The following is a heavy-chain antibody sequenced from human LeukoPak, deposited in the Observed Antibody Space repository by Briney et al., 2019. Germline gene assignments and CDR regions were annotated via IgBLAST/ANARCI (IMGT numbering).Heavy chain of an antibody. Sequence: PGGSLRLSCAASGFTFSSYAMTWVRQAPDKGLEWVSAISGSDGSTYYADSVKGRFTISRDDPKNTLYLQMNSLRTEDTGLYYCARDEFVGYNLGPSIYWGQGTLATVSS. J-gene: IGHJ4*02. CDR1: GFTFSSYA. CDR3: ARDEFVGYNLGPSIY. D-gene: IGHD5-24*01. V-gene: IGHV3-23*01. CDR2: ISGSDGST.